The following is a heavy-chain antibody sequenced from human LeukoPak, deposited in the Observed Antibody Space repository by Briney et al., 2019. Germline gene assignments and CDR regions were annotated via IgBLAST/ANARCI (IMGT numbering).Heavy chain of an antibody. Sequence: SETLSLTCAVYGGSFSGYYWSWIRQPPGKGLEWIGEINHSGSTNYNPSLKSRVTISVDTSKNQFSLKLSSVTAADTAVYYCARGSLVDYWGQGTLDTVSS. CDR2: INHSGST. CDR3: ARGSLVDY. J-gene: IGHJ4*02. CDR1: GGSFSGYY. V-gene: IGHV4-34*01.